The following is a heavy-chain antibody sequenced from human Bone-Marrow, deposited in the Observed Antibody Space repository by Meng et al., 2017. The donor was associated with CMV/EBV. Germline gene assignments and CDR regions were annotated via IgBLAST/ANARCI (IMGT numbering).Heavy chain of an antibody. CDR1: GGSFSGYY. D-gene: IGHD2-2*01. J-gene: IGHJ5*02. CDR2: IYYSGST. Sequence: GSLRLSCAVYGGSFSGYYWSWIRQPPGKGLEWIGYIYYSGSTNYNPSLKSRVTISVDTSKNQFSLKLSSVTAADTAVYYCARLPAAKHNWFDPWGQGTLVTVPS. CDR3: ARLPAAKHNWFDP. V-gene: IGHV4-59*01.